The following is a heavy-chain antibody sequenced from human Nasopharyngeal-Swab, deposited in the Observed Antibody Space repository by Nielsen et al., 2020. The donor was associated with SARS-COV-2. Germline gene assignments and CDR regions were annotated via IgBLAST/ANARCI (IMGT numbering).Heavy chain of an antibody. V-gene: IGHV3-43*02. D-gene: IGHD1-26*01. CDR1: GFTFDDYA. CDR2: ISGDGGST. J-gene: IGHJ6*02. CDR3: ALMAELSIVGAYYGMDV. Sequence: SWAASGFTFDDYAMHWVRQAPGKGLEWVSLISGDGGSTYYADSVKGRFTISRDNSKNSLYLQMNSLRTEDTALYYCALMAELSIVGAYYGMDVWGQGTTVTVSS.